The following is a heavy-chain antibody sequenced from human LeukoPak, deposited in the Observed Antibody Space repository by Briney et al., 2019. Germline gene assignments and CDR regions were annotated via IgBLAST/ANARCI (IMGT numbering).Heavy chain of an antibody. CDR3: ARDLDGDPTPNWFDP. CDR2: ISAYNGNT. CDR1: GYTFTSYG. Sequence: ASVKVSCKASGYTFTSYGISWVRQAPGQGLEWMGWISAYNGNTNYAQKLQGRVTMTTDTSTSTAYMELRSLRSDDTAVYYCARDLDGDPTPNWFDPWGQGTLVTVSS. J-gene: IGHJ5*02. V-gene: IGHV1-18*01. D-gene: IGHD7-27*01.